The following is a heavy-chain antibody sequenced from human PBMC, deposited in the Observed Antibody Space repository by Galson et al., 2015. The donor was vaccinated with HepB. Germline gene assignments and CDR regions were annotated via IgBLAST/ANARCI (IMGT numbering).Heavy chain of an antibody. J-gene: IGHJ6*02. CDR2: ISGSGGST. D-gene: IGHD4-17*01. CDR3: AKDRGYGDYDADYYYGMDV. V-gene: IGHV3-23*01. CDR1: GFTFSSYA. Sequence: SLRLSCAASGFTFSSYAMSWVRQAPGKGLEWVSAISGSGGSTYYADSVKGRFTISRDNSKNTLYLQMNSLRAEDTAVYYCAKDRGYGDYDADYYYGMDVWGQGTTVTVSS.